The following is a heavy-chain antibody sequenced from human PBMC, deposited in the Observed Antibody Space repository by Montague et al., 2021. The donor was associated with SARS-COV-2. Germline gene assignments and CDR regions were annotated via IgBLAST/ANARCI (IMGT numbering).Heavy chain of an antibody. CDR2: LYRSGSV. V-gene: IGHV4-39*02. CDR3: VRGAEEAHFAMDV. J-gene: IGHJ6*02. Sequence: SETRSLTCIVSGGFISDSYYWAWIRQAPGKGLEWLGSLYRSGSVCSNPSLKSRVSISADKSKNHFSLRLTSATAAETAVYYCVRGAEEAHFAMDVWGQGTTVTVSS. CDR1: GGFISDSYY. D-gene: IGHD3-10*01.